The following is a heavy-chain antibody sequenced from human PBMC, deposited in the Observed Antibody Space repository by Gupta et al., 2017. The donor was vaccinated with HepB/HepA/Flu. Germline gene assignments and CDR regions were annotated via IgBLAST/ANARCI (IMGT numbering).Heavy chain of an antibody. CDR3: VNNNTGWAFDI. CDR2: ISSSGVGT. D-gene: IGHD3-9*01. Sequence: EVRRLQSAAGFVKPGGSLRLSCAASKFTFHKYAMGWVRLPPGKGLEWVSSISSSGVGTYYAASVKCRFTISRDNFQNRLYLQMNSLTADDTAIYYCVNNNTGWAFDIWGQGTMGSVSS. CDR1: KFTFHKYA. J-gene: IGHJ3*02. V-gene: IGHV3-23*01.